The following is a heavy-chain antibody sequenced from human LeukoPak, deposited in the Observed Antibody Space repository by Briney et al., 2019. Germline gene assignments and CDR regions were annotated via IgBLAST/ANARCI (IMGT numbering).Heavy chain of an antibody. J-gene: IGHJ6*04. D-gene: IGHD3-10*01. Sequence: SETLSLTCAVYGGSFSGYYWSWIRPPPGKGLEWIGEINHSGSTNYNPSLKSRVTISVDTSKNQFSLKLSSVTAADTAVYYCARGHGSGSYYNLLYYYGMDVWGKGTTVTVSS. CDR1: GGSFSGYY. V-gene: IGHV4-34*01. CDR2: INHSGST. CDR3: ARGHGSGSYYNLLYYYGMDV.